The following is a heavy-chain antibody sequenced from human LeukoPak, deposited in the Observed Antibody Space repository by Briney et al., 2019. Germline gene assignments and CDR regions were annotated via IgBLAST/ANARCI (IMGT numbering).Heavy chain of an antibody. CDR2: IYYSGST. D-gene: IGHD2-15*01. V-gene: IGHV4-59*08. J-gene: IGHJ4*02. Sequence: PSETLSLTCTVSDGSISSYHWSWIRQPPGKGLEWIGCIYYSGSTNYNPSLKSRVTISVDTSKNQFSLELSSVTAADTAVYYCVTFPGSYSLYYFDYWGQGTLVTVSS. CDR1: DGSISSYH. CDR3: VTFPGSYSLYYFDY.